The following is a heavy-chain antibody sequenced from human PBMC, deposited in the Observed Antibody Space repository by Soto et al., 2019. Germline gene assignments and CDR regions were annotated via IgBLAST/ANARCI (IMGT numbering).Heavy chain of an antibody. CDR1: GGSISSGGYY. Sequence: SETLSLTCTVSGGSISSGGYYWSWIRQHPGKGLEWIGYIYYSGSTYYNPSLKSRVTISVDTSKNQFSLKLSSVTAADTAVYYCARDIVVVPAARGAFDIWGQGTMVTVSS. CDR2: IYYSGST. D-gene: IGHD2-2*01. J-gene: IGHJ3*02. V-gene: IGHV4-31*03. CDR3: ARDIVVVPAARGAFDI.